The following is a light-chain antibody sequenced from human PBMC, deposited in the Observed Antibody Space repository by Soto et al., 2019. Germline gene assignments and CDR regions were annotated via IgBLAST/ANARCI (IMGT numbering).Light chain of an antibody. Sequence: DIVMTQSPDSLAVSLGERATINCTSSQSVLYSSNNKKYLAWYQQKPGQPPKLLIYWASTRESGVPDRFSGSASGIDFTLTISSLQAEDVAVYYCQQFYSTPHTFGQGTKLEIK. V-gene: IGKV4-1*01. J-gene: IGKJ2*01. CDR3: QQFYSTPHT. CDR2: WAS. CDR1: QSVLYSSNNKKY.